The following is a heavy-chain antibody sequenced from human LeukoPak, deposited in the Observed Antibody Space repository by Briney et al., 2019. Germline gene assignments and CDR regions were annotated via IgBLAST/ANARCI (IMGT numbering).Heavy chain of an antibody. CDR1: GGTFSSYA. CDR2: IIPIFGTA. J-gene: IGHJ4*02. V-gene: IGHV1-69*13. CDR3: ARGGGPSYGSGRGSNYYFDY. D-gene: IGHD3-10*01. Sequence: GASVKVSCKASGGTFSSYAISWVRQAPGQGLEWMGGIIPIFGTANYAQKFQGRVTITADESTSTAYMGLRSLRSEATAVYYCARGGGPSYGSGRGSNYYFDYWGQGTLVTVSS.